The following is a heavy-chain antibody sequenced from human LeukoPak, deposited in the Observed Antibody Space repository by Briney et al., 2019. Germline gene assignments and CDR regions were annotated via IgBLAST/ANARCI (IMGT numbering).Heavy chain of an antibody. V-gene: IGHV1-18*01. CDR1: GYTFTSYG. CDR3: ARDHSNWNYAPDF. J-gene: IGHJ4*02. D-gene: IGHD1-7*01. Sequence: ASVKVSCKASGYTFTSYGISWVRQAPGQGLEWLGWISASNGNTNYAQKFRDRVTMSTDTSTGTAYLDVRSLTSDDTAVYYCARDHSNWNYAPDFWGQGTLVIVSS. CDR2: ISASNGNT.